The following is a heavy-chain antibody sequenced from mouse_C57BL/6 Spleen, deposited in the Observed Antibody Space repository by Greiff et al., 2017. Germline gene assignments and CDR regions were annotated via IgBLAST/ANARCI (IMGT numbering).Heavy chain of an antibody. J-gene: IGHJ1*03. D-gene: IGHD1-1*01. CDR3: ARSDYGSSPYWYFDV. V-gene: IGHV5-17*01. Sequence: EVKLQESGGGLVKPGGSLKLSCAASGFTFSDYGMHWVRQAPEKGLEWVAYISSGSSTIYYADTVKGRFTISRDNAKNTLFLQMTSLRSEDTAMYYCARSDYGSSPYWYFDVWGTGTTVTVSS. CDR2: ISSGSSTI. CDR1: GFTFSDYG.